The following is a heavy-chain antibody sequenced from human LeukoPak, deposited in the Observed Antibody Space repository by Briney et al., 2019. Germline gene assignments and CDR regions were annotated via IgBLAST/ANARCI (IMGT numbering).Heavy chain of an antibody. CDR3: ARDRIGGTYYDY. V-gene: IGHV1-18*04. D-gene: IGHD1-26*01. J-gene: IGHJ4*02. Sequence: ASVMLSCKSSGYTFTGYYMHWVRQAHGQGLQLMGWISVFNGNTKYAQKLQGRVTMTTDTSTSTAYMELRSLTSDDTAVYYCARDRIGGTYYDYWGQGTLVTVSS. CDR1: GYTFTGYY. CDR2: ISVFNGNT.